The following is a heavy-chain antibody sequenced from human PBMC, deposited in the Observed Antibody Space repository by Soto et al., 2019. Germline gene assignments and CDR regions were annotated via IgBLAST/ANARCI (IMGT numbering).Heavy chain of an antibody. J-gene: IGHJ6*03. D-gene: IGHD2-2*01. CDR1: GFTFSSYS. CDR2: ISSSSSYI. V-gene: IGHV3-21*01. CDR3: ARYYGEYCSSTSCYGYYYYYMDI. Sequence: GGSLRLSCAASGFTFSSYSMNWVRQAPGKGLEWVSSISSSSSYIYYADSVKGRFTISRDNAKNSLYLQMNSLRAEDTAVYYCARYYGEYCSSTSCYGYYYYYMDIWGKGTTVTVSS.